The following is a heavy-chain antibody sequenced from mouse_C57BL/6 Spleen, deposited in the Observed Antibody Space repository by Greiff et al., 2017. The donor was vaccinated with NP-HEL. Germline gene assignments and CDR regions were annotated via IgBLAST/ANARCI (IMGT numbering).Heavy chain of an antibody. CDR3: ARETVTTVVATDWYFDV. CDR1: GYSFTDYN. J-gene: IGHJ1*03. V-gene: IGHV1-39*01. Sequence: VQLKQSGPELVKPGASVKISCKASGYSFTDYNMNWVKQSNGKSLEWIGVINPNYGTTSYNQKFKGKATLTVDQSSSTAYMQLNSLTSEDSAVYYCARETVTTVVATDWYFDVWGTGTTVTVSS. D-gene: IGHD1-1*01. CDR2: INPNYGTT.